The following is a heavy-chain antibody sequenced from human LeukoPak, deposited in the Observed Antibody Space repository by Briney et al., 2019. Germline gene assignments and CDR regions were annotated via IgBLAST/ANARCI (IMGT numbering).Heavy chain of an antibody. V-gene: IGHV4-30-2*01. D-gene: IGHD3-10*01. Sequence: SETLSLTCTVSGGSISSGDYYWSWIRQPPGKGLEWIGYIYHSGSTYYNPSLKSRVTISVDRSKNQFSLKLSSVTAADTAVYYCARSPYYYGSGTHFDYWGQGTLVTVSS. J-gene: IGHJ4*02. CDR3: ARSPYYYGSGTHFDY. CDR2: IYHSGST. CDR1: GGSISSGDYY.